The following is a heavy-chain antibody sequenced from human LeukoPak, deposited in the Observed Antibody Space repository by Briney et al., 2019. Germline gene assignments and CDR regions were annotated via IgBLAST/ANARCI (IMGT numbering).Heavy chain of an antibody. CDR3: ARRTYYYDSSGYYYRWDY. CDR1: GGSISSSSYS. V-gene: IGHV4-39*01. Sequence: SETLSLTCTVSGGSISSSSYSWGWLRQPPGKGLEWIRSIYYSGSTYYNPSLKSRVTISVDTSKNQFSLKLSSVTAADTAVYYCARRTYYYDSSGYYYRWDYWGQGTLVTVSS. CDR2: IYYSGST. D-gene: IGHD3-22*01. J-gene: IGHJ4*02.